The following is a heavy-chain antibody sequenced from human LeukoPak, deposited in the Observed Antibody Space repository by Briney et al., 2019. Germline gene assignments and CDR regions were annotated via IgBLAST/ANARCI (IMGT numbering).Heavy chain of an antibody. CDR1: GFTFTKCA. J-gene: IGHJ3*02. D-gene: IGHD3-3*01. Sequence: GGSLRLSCVASGFTFTKCAMSWIRQAPGKGLEWVAIITATGDTAYYADSVKGRFTISRDNSKNTLYLQMNSLRAEDTAVYYCAKDPTYYDFPIWGQGTMVTVSS. CDR3: AKDPTYYDFPI. V-gene: IGHV3-23*01. CDR2: ITATGDTA.